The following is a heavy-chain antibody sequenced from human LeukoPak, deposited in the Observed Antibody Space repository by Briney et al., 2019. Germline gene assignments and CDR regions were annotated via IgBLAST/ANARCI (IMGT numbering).Heavy chain of an antibody. CDR3: AKGGSGQMYSSAVYYFDY. CDR2: ISYDGSNK. V-gene: IGHV3-30-3*01. D-gene: IGHD6-19*01. J-gene: IGHJ4*02. Sequence: GGSLRLSCAASGFTFSSYAMHWVHQAPGKGLEWVAVISYDGSNKYYADSVKGRFTISRDNSKNTLYLQMNSLRAEDTAVYYCAKGGSGQMYSSAVYYFDYWGQGTLVTVSS. CDR1: GFTFSSYA.